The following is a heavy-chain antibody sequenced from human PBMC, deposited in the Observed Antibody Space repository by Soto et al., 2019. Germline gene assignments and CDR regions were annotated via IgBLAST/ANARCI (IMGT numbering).Heavy chain of an antibody. CDR1: GGSIISTFYY. V-gene: IGHV4-39*01. D-gene: IGHD4-17*01. CDR2: IHYSGET. Sequence: SETLSLTCTVSGGSIISTFYYWGWLRQPPGRGLEWIANIHYSGETHYSPSLKRRVAISVPTSKSQFSLTLDSVTTADTAVYYCARRPDFRDHGWFDPWGQGILVTVSS. J-gene: IGHJ5*02. CDR3: ARRPDFRDHGWFDP.